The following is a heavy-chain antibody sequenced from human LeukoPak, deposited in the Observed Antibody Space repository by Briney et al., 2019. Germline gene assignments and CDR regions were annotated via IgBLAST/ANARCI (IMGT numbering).Heavy chain of an antibody. Sequence: PGGSLRLSCVASGFPFISYTMHWVRQAPGKGLEWVAVMSCDGSHKFHADSVKGRFTISRDNSKNTVYLQVNSLRAEDTAIYYCARDVGGYAFDSWGQGTLVTVSS. V-gene: IGHV3-30*04. D-gene: IGHD5-12*01. CDR1: GFPFISYT. CDR2: MSCDGSHK. CDR3: ARDVGGYAFDS. J-gene: IGHJ4*02.